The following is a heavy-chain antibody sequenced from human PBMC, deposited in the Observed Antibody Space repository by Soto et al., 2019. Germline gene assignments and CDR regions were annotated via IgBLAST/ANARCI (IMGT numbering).Heavy chain of an antibody. Sequence: ASVKVSCKASGYTFTSYGISWVRQAPGQGLEWMGWISAYNGNTNYAQKLQGRVTMTTDTSTSTAYMELRSLRSDDTAVYYCARVHSRTTVTTFDYWGQGTLVTVSS. D-gene: IGHD4-17*01. J-gene: IGHJ4*02. CDR2: ISAYNGNT. CDR3: ARVHSRTTVTTFDY. V-gene: IGHV1-18*01. CDR1: GYTFTSYG.